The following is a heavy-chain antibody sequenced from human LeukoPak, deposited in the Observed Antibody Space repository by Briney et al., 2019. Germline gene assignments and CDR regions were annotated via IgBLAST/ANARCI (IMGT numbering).Heavy chain of an antibody. V-gene: IGHV3-66*01. CDR3: ARGRPSYDFDY. CDR2: IYSGGST. CDR1: GCTVSSNS. Sequence: GGSLRLSCAASGCTVSSNSMSWVRQAPGKGLEWVSVIYSGGSTDYADSVKGRYTISRDNSKNTLCLEMNTLRAEDTAVYYCARGRPSYDFDYWGQGTLVTVSS. J-gene: IGHJ4*02. D-gene: IGHD4-17*01.